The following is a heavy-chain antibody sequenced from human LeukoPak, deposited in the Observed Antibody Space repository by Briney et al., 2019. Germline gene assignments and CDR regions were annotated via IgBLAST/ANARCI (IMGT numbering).Heavy chain of an antibody. V-gene: IGHV4-30-2*01. J-gene: IGHJ5*02. CDR3: ARAGRTYYDFWSGYYLTNWFDP. Sequence: SQTLSLTCAVSGGSISSGGYSWSWIRRPPGKGLEWIGYIYHSGSTYYNPSLKSRVTISVDRSKNQFSLKLSSVTAADTAVYYCARAGRTYYDFWSGYYLTNWFDPWGQGTLVTVSS. D-gene: IGHD3-3*01. CDR2: IYHSGST. CDR1: GGSISSGGYS.